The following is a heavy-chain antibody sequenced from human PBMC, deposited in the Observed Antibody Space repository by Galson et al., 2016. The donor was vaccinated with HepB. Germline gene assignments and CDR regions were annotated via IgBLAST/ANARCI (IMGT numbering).Heavy chain of an antibody. J-gene: IGHJ3*02. D-gene: IGHD4-11*01. V-gene: IGHV4-4*02. CDR3: ARHTSVPKTRGFDM. Sequence: SETLSLTCAVSGDSISGANWWSWVRQSPEQGLEWIREIFHTGTTHYNPSFESRVTISMDQSQNQLSLSLNAVAAADTAVYYCARHTSVPKTRGFDMWGPGTMVIVSS. CDR2: IFHTGTT. CDR1: GDSISGANW.